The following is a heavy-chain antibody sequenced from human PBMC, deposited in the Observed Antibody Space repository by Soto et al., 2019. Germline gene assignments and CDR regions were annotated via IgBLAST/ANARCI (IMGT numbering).Heavy chain of an antibody. J-gene: IGHJ6*03. D-gene: IGHD3-10*01. CDR2: ISYDGSNK. Sequence: GGSLRLSCAASGFTFSSYGMHWVRQAPGKGLEWVAVISYDGSNKYYADSVKGRFTISRDNSKNTLYLQMNSLRAEDTAVYYCAKAGFAMVRGSVYYFIDFWGKGSSDTVSS. V-gene: IGHV3-30*18. CDR3: AKAGFAMVRGSVYYFIDF. CDR1: GFTFSSYG.